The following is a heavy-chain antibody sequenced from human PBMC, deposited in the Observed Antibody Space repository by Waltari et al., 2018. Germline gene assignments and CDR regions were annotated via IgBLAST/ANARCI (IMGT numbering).Heavy chain of an antibody. Sequence: QVQLVQSGAEVKKPGASVKVSCKVSGYTLTELSMQWVRQAPGIGLEWMGGFDPEDGETIYAQKFQGRVTMTEDTSTDTAYMELSSLRSEDTAVYYCATYYYDSSGYYYERSEYFQHWGQGTLVTVSS. CDR2: FDPEDGET. CDR1: GYTLTELS. V-gene: IGHV1-24*01. D-gene: IGHD3-22*01. J-gene: IGHJ1*01. CDR3: ATYYYDSSGYYYERSEYFQH.